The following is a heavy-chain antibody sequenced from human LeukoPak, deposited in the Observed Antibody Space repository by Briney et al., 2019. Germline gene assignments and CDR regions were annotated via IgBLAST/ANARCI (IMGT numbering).Heavy chain of an antibody. CDR3: ARGRGYSYGLHFDY. Sequence: SETLSLTCAVYGGSFSGYYWSWIRQPPGKGLEWIGEINHSGSTNYNPSLKSRVTISVDTSKNQFSLKLSSVTAADTAVYYCARGRGYSYGLHFDYWGQGTLVTVPS. D-gene: IGHD5-18*01. V-gene: IGHV4-34*01. J-gene: IGHJ4*02. CDR2: INHSGST. CDR1: GGSFSGYY.